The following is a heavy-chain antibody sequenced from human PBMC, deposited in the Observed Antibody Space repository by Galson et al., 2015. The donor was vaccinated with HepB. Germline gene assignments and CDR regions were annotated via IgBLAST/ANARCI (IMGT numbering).Heavy chain of an antibody. D-gene: IGHD4-23*01. J-gene: IGHJ4*02. CDR1: GFTFSSYG. CDR2: ISYDGSNK. Sequence: SLRLSCAASGFTFSSYGMHWVRQAPGKGLEWVAVISYDGSNKYYADSVKGRFTISRDNSKNTLYLQMNSLRAEDTAVYYCANILSGVVKVGQDYWGQGTLVTVSS. V-gene: IGHV3-30*18. CDR3: ANILSGVVKVGQDY.